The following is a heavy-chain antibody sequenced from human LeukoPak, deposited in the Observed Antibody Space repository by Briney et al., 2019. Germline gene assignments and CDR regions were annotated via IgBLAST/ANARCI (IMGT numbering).Heavy chain of an antibody. J-gene: IGHJ3*02. CDR1: GYTFTGYY. Sequence: ASVKVSCKASGYTFTGYYMHWVRQAPGQGLEWMGCINPNNGNTNYAQKLQGRVTMTTDTSTSTAYMELRSLRSDDTAVYYCARDHIAVAGNAAFDIWGQGTMVTVSS. CDR2: INPNNGNT. CDR3: ARDHIAVAGNAAFDI. V-gene: IGHV1-18*04. D-gene: IGHD6-19*01.